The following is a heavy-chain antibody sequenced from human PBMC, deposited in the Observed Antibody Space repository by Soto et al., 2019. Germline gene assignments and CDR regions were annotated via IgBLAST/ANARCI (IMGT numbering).Heavy chain of an antibody. D-gene: IGHD3-3*01. CDR3: TTRYEVDV. V-gene: IGHV3-33*01. J-gene: IGHJ6*04. Sequence: GGSLRLSCAASGFTFSSYGMHWVRQAPGKGLEWVAVIWYDGSNKYYADSVKGRFTISRDNSKNTLYLQMNSLKTEDTAVYYCTTRYEVDVWGKGTTVTVSS. CDR1: GFTFSSYG. CDR2: IWYDGSNK.